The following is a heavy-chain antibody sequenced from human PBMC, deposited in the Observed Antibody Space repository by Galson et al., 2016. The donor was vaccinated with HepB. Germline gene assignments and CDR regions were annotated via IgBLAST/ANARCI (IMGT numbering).Heavy chain of an antibody. CDR3: ARQAMPNAFDI. Sequence: SLRLSCAASGFTFSSYGMHWVRQAPGKGLEWVAVIWYDGSNKYYADSVKGRFTISRDNSKNTLYLQMNSPRAEDTAVYYCARQAMPNAFDIWGQGTMVTVSS. CDR2: IWYDGSNK. V-gene: IGHV3-33*01. D-gene: IGHD2-2*01. J-gene: IGHJ3*02. CDR1: GFTFSSYG.